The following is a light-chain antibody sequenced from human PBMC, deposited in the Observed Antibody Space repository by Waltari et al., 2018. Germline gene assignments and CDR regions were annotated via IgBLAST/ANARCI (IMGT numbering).Light chain of an antibody. CDR1: QNVGTS. V-gene: IGKV3-15*01. CDR3: QQYEDWPRHS. J-gene: IGKJ4*01. Sequence: EIVVTQSPATLSVFPGERVTLSCRASQNVGTSLAWYQQKPGQTPRLLIFGAYSRASGVPARFSGSGSGTDFTLAISSLQSEDFAVYYCQQYEDWPRHSFGGGTKVQIE. CDR2: GAY.